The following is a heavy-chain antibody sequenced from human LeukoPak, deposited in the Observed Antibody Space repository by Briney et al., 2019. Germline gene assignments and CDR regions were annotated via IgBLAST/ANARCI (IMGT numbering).Heavy chain of an antibody. J-gene: IGHJ4*02. CDR2: ISSSSTTI. CDR3: ALIAVDWQQPFDY. D-gene: IGHD6-13*01. CDR1: GFSFSRYT. V-gene: IGHV3-48*01. Sequence: GGSLRLSCAASGFSFSRYTMSWVRQAPGKGLEWISYISSSSTTIKYADSVKGRFIISRDNAKNSVYPQMNSLRAEDTAVYYCALIAVDWQQPFDYWGQGTLVTVSS.